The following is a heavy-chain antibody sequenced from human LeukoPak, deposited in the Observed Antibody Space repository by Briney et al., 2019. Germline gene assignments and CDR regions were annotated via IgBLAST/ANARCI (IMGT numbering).Heavy chain of an antibody. D-gene: IGHD3-10*01. Sequence: GGSLRLSCSASGFTFSRYAMHWVRQAPGKGLEWVAVISYDGSNKYYADSVKGRFTISRDNSKNTLYLQMNSLRAEDRAVYYCAGFGESSLAFDIWGQGTMVTVSS. CDR3: AGFGESSLAFDI. CDR1: GFTFSRYA. V-gene: IGHV3-30*04. CDR2: ISYDGSNK. J-gene: IGHJ3*02.